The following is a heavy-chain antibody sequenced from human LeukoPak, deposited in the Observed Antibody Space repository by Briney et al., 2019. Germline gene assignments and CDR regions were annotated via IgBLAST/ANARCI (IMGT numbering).Heavy chain of an antibody. CDR2: IYYSGST. V-gene: IGHV4-39*07. CDR1: GGSISSSSYY. D-gene: IGHD2-15*01. Sequence: SETLSLTCTVSGGSISSSSYYWGWIRQPPGKGLEWIGSIYYSGSTYYNPSLKSRVTISVDTSKNQFSLKLSSVTAADTAVYYCTRRPYCSGGSCYGTGAWFDPWGQGTLVTVSS. CDR3: TRRPYCSGGSCYGTGAWFDP. J-gene: IGHJ5*02.